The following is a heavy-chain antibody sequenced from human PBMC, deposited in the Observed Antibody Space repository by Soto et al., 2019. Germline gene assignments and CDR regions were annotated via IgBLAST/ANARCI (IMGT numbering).Heavy chain of an antibody. CDR2: IHYSGST. CDR3: AISGGATGKGALDY. Sequence: QVQLQESGPGLVKPSQTLSLTCTVSGGSISSGGYYGSWLRQHPGKGLEWIGYIHYSGSTYYNPSLKCRVTISVDTSKTQCSLKLGSVPAADTAVYDCAISGGATGKGALDYWGQGTLVTVSS. J-gene: IGHJ4*02. V-gene: IGHV4-31*03. D-gene: IGHD5-12*01. CDR1: GGSISSGGYY.